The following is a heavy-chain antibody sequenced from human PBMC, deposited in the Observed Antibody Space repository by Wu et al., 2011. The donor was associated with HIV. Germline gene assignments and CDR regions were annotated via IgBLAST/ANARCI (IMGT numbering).Heavy chain of an antibody. CDR1: GFTFSSYS. D-gene: IGHD5-24*01. J-gene: IGHJ3*02. CDR3: ARALVGRDGYSLEAFDI. Sequence: VQLVESGGGLVKPGGSLRLSCAASGFTFSSYSMNWVRQAPGKGLEWVSSISSSSSYIYYADSVKGRFTISRDNAKNSLYLQMNSLRAEDTAVYYCARALVGRDGYSLEAFDIVGQGTSGHRLF. CDR2: ISSSSSYI. V-gene: IGHV3-21*01.